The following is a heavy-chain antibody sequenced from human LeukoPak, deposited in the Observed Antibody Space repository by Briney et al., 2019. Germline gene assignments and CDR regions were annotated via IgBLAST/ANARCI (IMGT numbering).Heavy chain of an antibody. CDR2: INPSGGST. Sequence: ASVKVSCKASGYTFTSYYMHWVRQAPGQGLEWMGIINPSGGSTSYAQKFQGRVTMTRDTSTSTVYMELSSLRSEDTAVYYCARDRRFLEWLFDNYYFDYWGQGTLVTVSS. CDR1: GYTFTSYY. D-gene: IGHD3-3*01. CDR3: ARDRRFLEWLFDNYYFDY. J-gene: IGHJ4*02. V-gene: IGHV1-46*01.